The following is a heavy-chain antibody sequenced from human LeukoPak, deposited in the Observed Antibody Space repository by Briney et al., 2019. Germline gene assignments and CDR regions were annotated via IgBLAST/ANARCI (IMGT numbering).Heavy chain of an antibody. CDR1: GGSISSSTYY. CDR2: IYYSGST. V-gene: IGHV4-39*07. Sequence: SETLSLTCTVSGGSISSSTYYWGWVRQPPGKGLEWIASIYYSGSTYYNPSLKSRVTVSVDTSKNKFSLKLSSVTAADTAVYYCARSRGYNYGYDRISDYWGQGTLVTVSS. CDR3: ARSRGYNYGYDRISDY. D-gene: IGHD5-18*01. J-gene: IGHJ4*02.